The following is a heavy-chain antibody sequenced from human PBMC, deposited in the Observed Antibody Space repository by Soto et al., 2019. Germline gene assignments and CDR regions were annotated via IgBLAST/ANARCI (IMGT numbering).Heavy chain of an antibody. J-gene: IGHJ4*02. D-gene: IGHD5-12*01. V-gene: IGHV3-30*18. CDR3: AKEAIQEMATMDY. CDR1: GFTFSSYG. Sequence: PGGSLRLSCAASGFTFSSYGMHWVRQAPGKGLEWVAVISYDGSNKYYADSVKGRFTISRDNSKNTLYLQMNSLRAEDTAVYYCAKEAIQEMATMDYWGQGTLVTVPQ. CDR2: ISYDGSNK.